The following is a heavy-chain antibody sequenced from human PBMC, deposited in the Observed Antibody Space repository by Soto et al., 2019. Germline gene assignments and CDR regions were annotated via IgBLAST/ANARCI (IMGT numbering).Heavy chain of an antibody. CDR2: IYYSGST. J-gene: IGHJ6*02. V-gene: IGHV4-39*07. Sequence: SETLSLTCTVSGGSISSSSYYWGWIRQPPGKGLEWIGSIYYSGSTNYNPSLKSRVTISVDTSKNQFSLKLSSVTAADTAVYYCASHDYAHYGMDVWGQGTTVTVSS. CDR1: GGSISSSSYY. CDR3: ASHDYAHYGMDV. D-gene: IGHD3-16*01.